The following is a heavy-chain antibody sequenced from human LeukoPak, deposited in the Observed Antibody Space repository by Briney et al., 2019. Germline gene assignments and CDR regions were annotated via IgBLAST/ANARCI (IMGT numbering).Heavy chain of an antibody. J-gene: IGHJ4*02. CDR1: GFTFSSYW. CDR3: ARGYYDILTGMKFYYFDY. Sequence: GGSLRLSCAASGFTFSSYWMHWVRQAPGKGLVWVSRINSDGSSTSYADSVKGRFTISRDNAKNTLYLQMNSLRAEATAVYYCARGYYDILTGMKFYYFDYWGQGTLVTVSS. CDR2: INSDGSST. V-gene: IGHV3-74*01. D-gene: IGHD3-9*01.